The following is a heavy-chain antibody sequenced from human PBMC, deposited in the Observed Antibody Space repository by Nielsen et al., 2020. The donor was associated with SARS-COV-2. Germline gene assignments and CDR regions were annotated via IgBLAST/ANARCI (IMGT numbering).Heavy chain of an antibody. D-gene: IGHD6-19*01. J-gene: IGHJ6*02. CDR2: IEEDGSEK. CDR1: GFTLRNYW. Sequence: GESLKISCAASGFTLRNYWMYWVRQAPGKGLEWVTNIEEDGSEKFYLDSVKGRFTISRDNAKNSLYLQMNSLRAEDTAVYFCTRVSSMWLTYMDVWGQGTTVTVSS. CDR3: TRVSSMWLTYMDV. V-gene: IGHV3-7*01.